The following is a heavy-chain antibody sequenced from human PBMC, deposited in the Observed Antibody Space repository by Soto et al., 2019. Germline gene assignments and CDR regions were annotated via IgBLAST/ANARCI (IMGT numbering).Heavy chain of an antibody. D-gene: IGHD1-1*01. V-gene: IGHV4-39*01. J-gene: IGHJ6*02. CDR1: GGSIVTGSYY. CDR2: IYYSGNT. CDR3: ARLPQEYNYYGMDV. Sequence: SETLSLTCTVSGGSIVTGSYYWGWIRQPPGKGLEWLGHIYYSGNTYYPPSLKSRVTISVDTSKNQFPLRLSSVTAADTAVYYCARLPQEYNYYGMDVWGQGTTVTV.